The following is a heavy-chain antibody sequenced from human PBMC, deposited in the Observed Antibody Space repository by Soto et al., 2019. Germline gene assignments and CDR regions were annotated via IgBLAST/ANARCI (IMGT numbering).Heavy chain of an antibody. D-gene: IGHD2-15*01. CDR1: GFTFSSYE. J-gene: IGHJ4*02. CDR3: ARSWEYCSGGSCYSEDY. CDR2: ISSSGSTI. V-gene: IGHV3-48*03. Sequence: PGGSLRLSCAASGFTFSSYEMNWVRQAPGKGLEWVSYISSSGSTIYYADSVKGRFTISRDNAKNSLYLQMNSLRAEDTAVYYCARSWEYCSGGSCYSEDYWGQGTLVTVSS.